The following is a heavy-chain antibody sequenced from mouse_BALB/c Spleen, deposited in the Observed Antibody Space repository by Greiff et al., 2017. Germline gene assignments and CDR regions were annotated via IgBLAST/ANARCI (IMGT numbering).Heavy chain of an antibody. Sequence: EVHLVESGGGLVQPGGSRKLSCAASGFTFSSFGMHWVRQAPEKGLEWVAYISSGSSTIYYADTVKGRFTISRDNPKNTLFLQMTSLRSEDTAMYYCARLRSGFDYWGQGTTLTVSS. CDR3: ARLRSGFDY. V-gene: IGHV5-17*02. J-gene: IGHJ2*01. CDR2: ISSGSSTI. D-gene: IGHD1-1*01. CDR1: GFTFSSFG.